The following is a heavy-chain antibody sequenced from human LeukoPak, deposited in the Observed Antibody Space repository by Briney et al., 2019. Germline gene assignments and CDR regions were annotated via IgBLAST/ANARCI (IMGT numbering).Heavy chain of an antibody. V-gene: IGHV4-39*07. CDR3: ARVEGYCTNGVCSPGVFDY. CDR2: IYYCGST. D-gene: IGHD2-8*01. Sequence: SETLSLTCTVSGGSISSSSYYCGWIRRPPGKGLEWIGRIYYCGSTYYIPSRKSRVTISVDTAKNQFSLKLSSLTAADTAVYYCARVEGYCTNGVCSPGVFDYWGQGTLVTVSS. CDR1: GGSISSSSYY. J-gene: IGHJ4*02.